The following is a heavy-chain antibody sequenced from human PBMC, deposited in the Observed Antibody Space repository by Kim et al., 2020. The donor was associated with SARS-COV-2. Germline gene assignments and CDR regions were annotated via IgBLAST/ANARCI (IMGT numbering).Heavy chain of an antibody. CDR1: GYTFTSYG. Sequence: ASVKVSCKASGYTFTSYGISWVRQAPGQGLEWMGWISAYNGNTNYAQKLQGRVTMTTDTSTSTAYMELRSLRSDDTAVYYCARDGGVPAAITGDSSGYGIDYWGQGTLVTVSS. V-gene: IGHV1-18*01. CDR2: ISAYNGNT. J-gene: IGHJ4*02. CDR3: ARDGGVPAAITGDSSGYGIDY. D-gene: IGHD3-22*01.